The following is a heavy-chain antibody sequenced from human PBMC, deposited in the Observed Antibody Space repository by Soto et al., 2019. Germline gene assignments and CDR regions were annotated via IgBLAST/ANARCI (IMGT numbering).Heavy chain of an antibody. D-gene: IGHD4-4*01. CDR3: THYSRYSAWDF. Sequence: QITLKESGPMLVKPTHSLTLTCTFSGFSLSSSGVSVGCFRQPPGKALEWLAHIYWDDDKRYSPSLKNRLIITKDTYKNQLILTMTDTDPGDTAAFCCTHYSRYSAWDFWGQGKMGAVSS. CDR1: GFSLSSSGVS. CDR2: IYWDDDK. V-gene: IGHV2-5*02. J-gene: IGHJ3*01.